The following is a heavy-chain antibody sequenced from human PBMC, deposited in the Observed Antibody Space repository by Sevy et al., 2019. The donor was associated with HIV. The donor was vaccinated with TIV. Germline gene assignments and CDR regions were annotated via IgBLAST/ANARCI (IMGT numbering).Heavy chain of an antibody. J-gene: IGHJ1*01. V-gene: IGHV3-9*01. D-gene: IGHD5-12*01. CDR2: ISWNSDKI. Sequence: GGSLRLSCAASGFIFDDYVMHWVRQAPGKGLEWVSSISWNSDKIAYADSVKGRFTTSRDNAKSSLYLQLNSLRVEDTAVYYCARDSPGYGGYAHWGQGTLVTVSS. CDR1: GFIFDDYV. CDR3: ARDSPGYGGYAH.